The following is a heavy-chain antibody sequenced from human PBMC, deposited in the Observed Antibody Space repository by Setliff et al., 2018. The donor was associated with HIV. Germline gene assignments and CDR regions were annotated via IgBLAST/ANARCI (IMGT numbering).Heavy chain of an antibody. J-gene: IGHJ4*02. V-gene: IGHV4-34*01. Sequence: PSETLSLTCTVSGGSISGYYWSWIRQPPGKGLEWIGEINHSGSTNYNMSLWSRVTISLDASRNQFSLELISVTAADTAVYYCAGGPGTTSIDYWAQGTQVTVSS. CDR3: AGGPGTTSIDY. CDR2: INHSGST. CDR1: GGSISGYY. D-gene: IGHD1-26*01.